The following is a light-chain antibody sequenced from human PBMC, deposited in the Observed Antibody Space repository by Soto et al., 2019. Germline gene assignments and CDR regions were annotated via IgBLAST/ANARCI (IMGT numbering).Light chain of an antibody. J-gene: IGKJ2*01. V-gene: IGKV3-20*01. CDR1: QSVYSNY. CDR2: SAS. CDR3: NRSSSAPHT. Sequence: ENVLTQSPGTLFLSPGERATLSCRASQSVYSNYVDWYQQKPGQAPSLLIYSASSRATGIPERTSDDGTGTAFTHTISRLEPEAFAVYYSNRSSSAPHTFGQAPNLEI.